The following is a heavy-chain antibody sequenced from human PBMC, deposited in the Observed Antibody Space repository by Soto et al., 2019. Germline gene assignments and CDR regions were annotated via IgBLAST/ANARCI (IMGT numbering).Heavy chain of an antibody. CDR1: GGSISSGGYY. CDR3: ARLVEMIWFDP. D-gene: IGHD1-1*01. J-gene: IGHJ5*02. V-gene: IGHV4-31*03. Sequence: SETLSLTCTVSGGSISSGGYYWSWIRQHPGKGLEWIGYIYYSGSTYYNPSLKSRVTISVDTSKNQFSLKLSSVTAADTAVYYCARLVEMIWFDPWGQGTLVTVSS. CDR2: IYYSGST.